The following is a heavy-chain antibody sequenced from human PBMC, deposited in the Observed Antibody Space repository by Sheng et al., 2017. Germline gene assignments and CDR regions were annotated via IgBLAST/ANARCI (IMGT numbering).Heavy chain of an antibody. CDR1: QFTFGTYA. CDR2: ISGSGGSA. Sequence: EMQLVESGGALVQTGGSLRLSCVSSQFTFGTYAMSWVRQAPGKGLEWVSAISGSGGSANYADSVKGRLTISRDNSKNTLYLQMNSLRAEDTAEYYCAKGQSAYSKSFDCWGQGTLVTVSS. CDR3: AKGQSAYSKSFDC. J-gene: IGHJ4*02. V-gene: IGHV3-23*04. D-gene: IGHD5-18*01.